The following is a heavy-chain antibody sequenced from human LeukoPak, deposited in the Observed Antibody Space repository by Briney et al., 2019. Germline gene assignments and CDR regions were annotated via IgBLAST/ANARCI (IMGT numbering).Heavy chain of an antibody. D-gene: IGHD3-10*02. CDR3: ARVFPPNWFDP. Sequence: GGSLRLSCAASGFTVTSNYMSWVRQAPGKGLEWVSIIYSCGGAYYADSVKGRFTISRDNSRNTLFLQTNSLRAEDTAMYYCARVFPPNWFDPWGQGTLVTVSS. J-gene: IGHJ5*02. CDR1: GFTVTSNY. V-gene: IGHV3-66*01. CDR2: IYSCGGA.